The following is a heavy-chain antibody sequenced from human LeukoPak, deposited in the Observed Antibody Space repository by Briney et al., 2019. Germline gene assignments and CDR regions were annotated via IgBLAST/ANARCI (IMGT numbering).Heavy chain of an antibody. V-gene: IGHV1-2*02. Sequence: ASVKVSCKASGYTFSGYYMHWVRQAPGQGLEWMGWINPKSGGTNEAQKFHDRVTMTRDTSIRTAYMEVSRLRSDDTAVYYCARSPDILTGENFNYWGQGTLVTVSS. CDR1: GYTFSGYY. CDR3: ARSPDILTGENFNY. CDR2: INPKSGGT. J-gene: IGHJ4*02. D-gene: IGHD3-9*01.